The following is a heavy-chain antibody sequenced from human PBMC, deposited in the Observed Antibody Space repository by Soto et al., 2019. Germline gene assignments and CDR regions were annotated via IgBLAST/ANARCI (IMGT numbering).Heavy chain of an antibody. CDR3: ARADGSGIKALDY. Sequence: QVQLQESGPGLVKPSQTLSLTCTVSGGSISSGDYYWSWIRQPPGKGLEWIGYIYFSGSTYYNPSLKSRVTISVDTSKNQFSLKLSSVTAADTAVYYCARADGSGIKALDYWGQGTLVTVSS. J-gene: IGHJ4*02. CDR1: GGSISSGDYY. CDR2: IYFSGST. D-gene: IGHD3-10*01. V-gene: IGHV4-30-4*01.